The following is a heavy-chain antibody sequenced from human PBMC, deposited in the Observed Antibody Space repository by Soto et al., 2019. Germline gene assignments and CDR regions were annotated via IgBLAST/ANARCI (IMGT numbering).Heavy chain of an antibody. CDR2: ISAFNGNT. Sequence: QDQLVQSGAEVKKPGASVTVSCKASGYSFTNYGITWVRQAPGQGLEWLGWISAFNGNTYYAQKVQGRVTMTTDASTSTAYMELRSLRSDDTAVYYCARDRGVAPPVAGNTHYYYYMDVWGKGTTVTVSS. CDR1: GYSFTNYG. D-gene: IGHD6-19*01. V-gene: IGHV1-18*01. J-gene: IGHJ6*03. CDR3: ARDRGVAPPVAGNTHYYYYMDV.